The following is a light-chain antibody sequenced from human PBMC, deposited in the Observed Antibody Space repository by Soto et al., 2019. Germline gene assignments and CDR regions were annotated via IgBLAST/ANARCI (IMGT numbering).Light chain of an antibody. CDR3: QQYNDWPWT. CDR2: GAS. Sequence: EIGMTQSPATLSVSPGERATLSCMASQSVRSNLAWYQQKPGQAPRLIIYGASTRATGIPARFSGSGSGTEFTLTISSLQSEDFAVYYCQQYNDWPWTFGQGTKVEIK. V-gene: IGKV3-15*01. CDR1: QSVRSN. J-gene: IGKJ1*01.